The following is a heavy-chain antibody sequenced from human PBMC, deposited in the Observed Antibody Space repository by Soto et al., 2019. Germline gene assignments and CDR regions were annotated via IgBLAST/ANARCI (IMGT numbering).Heavy chain of an antibody. D-gene: IGHD3-16*01. V-gene: IGHV4-59*01. CDR2: IYYSGST. CDR1: GGSISSYY. Sequence: QVQLQESGPGLVKPSETLSLTCTVSGGSISSYYWSWIRQPPGKGLEWIGYIYYSGSTNYNPSLKSRVTISVDTSKNQFSMKLSSVTAADTAVYYCASLRLGDDYWGQGTLVTVSS. J-gene: IGHJ4*02. CDR3: ASLRLGDDY.